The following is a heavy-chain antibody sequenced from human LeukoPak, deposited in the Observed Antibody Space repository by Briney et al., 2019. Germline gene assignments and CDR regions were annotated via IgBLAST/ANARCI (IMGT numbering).Heavy chain of an antibody. CDR2: ISYDAINK. J-gene: IGHJ4*02. CDR1: GLSFSTYG. D-gene: IGHD1-14*01. Sequence: PRGSLRLSCAASGLSFSTYGTHWVRQAPGKGLEWVAVISYDAINKYYADSVKGRFTISRDNSKNTLYLQMNSLRVEDTAVYYCACDAETVPCWGQRSLVGVSS. CDR3: ACDAETVPC. V-gene: IGHV3-30*03.